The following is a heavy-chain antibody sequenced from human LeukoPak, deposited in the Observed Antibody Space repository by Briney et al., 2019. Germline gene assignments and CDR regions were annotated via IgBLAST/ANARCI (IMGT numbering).Heavy chain of an antibody. CDR2: IRESGGST. CDR3: AKTKPYGTTWYGGID. D-gene: IGHD6-13*01. CDR1: GFTFSSYA. Sequence: LPGGSLRLSCVAAGFTFSSYAMSWVRQAPGKWLEWVSAIRESGGSTHYADSVKGRFTISRNNSKNTLYLKMNSLRAEDTAVYYCAKTKPYGTTWYGGIDWGQGALVTVSS. V-gene: IGHV3-23*01. J-gene: IGHJ4*02.